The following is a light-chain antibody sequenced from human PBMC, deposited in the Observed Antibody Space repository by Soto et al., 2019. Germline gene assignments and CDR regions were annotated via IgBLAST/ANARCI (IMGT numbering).Light chain of an antibody. Sequence: DIQMTQSPSTLSGSVGDRVTITCRASQTISSWLAWYQQKPGKAPTVLINVASTLRSGVPSRFSGSGSGTDFNLTINSLQPEDFATYFCQQSFTTPLTFGGGTKVEIK. J-gene: IGKJ4*01. CDR1: QTISSW. CDR3: QQSFTTPLT. V-gene: IGKV1-39*01. CDR2: VAS.